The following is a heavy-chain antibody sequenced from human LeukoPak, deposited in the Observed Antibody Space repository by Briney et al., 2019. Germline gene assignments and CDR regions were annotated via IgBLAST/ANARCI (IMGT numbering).Heavy chain of an antibody. Sequence: GGSLRLSCAASGFTFSSYWMHWVRQAPGKGLVWVSRINSDGSSTSYADSVKGRFTISRDNARNTLYLQMNTLRVEDTAVYYCARAANWNDPTSFDYWGQGTLVTVSS. CDR3: ARAANWNDPTSFDY. D-gene: IGHD1-1*01. J-gene: IGHJ4*02. CDR2: INSDGSST. CDR1: GFTFSSYW. V-gene: IGHV3-74*01.